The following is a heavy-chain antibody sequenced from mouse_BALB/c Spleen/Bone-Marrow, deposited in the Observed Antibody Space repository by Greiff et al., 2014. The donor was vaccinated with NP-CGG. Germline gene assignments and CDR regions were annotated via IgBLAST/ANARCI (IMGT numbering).Heavy chain of an antibody. V-gene: IGHV14-3*02. Sequence: EVQLQQSGAELVKPGASVKLSCTASGFNIKDTYIHWVKQGPEQGLEWIGRIDPANGNTKYDPKFQGKATITADTSSNTGNLQLSSLTSEDTAVYHCAMAVYYGNDYWGQGTTLTVSS. CDR1: GFNIKDTY. CDR3: AMAVYYGNDY. J-gene: IGHJ2*01. D-gene: IGHD2-1*01. CDR2: IDPANGNT.